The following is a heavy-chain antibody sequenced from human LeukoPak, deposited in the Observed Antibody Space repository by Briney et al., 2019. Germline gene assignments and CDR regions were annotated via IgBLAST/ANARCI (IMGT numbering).Heavy chain of an antibody. Sequence: GRSLRLSCAASGFTFSNYAFHWVRQAPGKGLEWVAVMSYDGINKYYRDSVKGRFTISRDISKSTLYLQMNSLRAEDTAVYYCGRGYCTTTSCYIDYWGQGSLVTVSS. CDR2: MSYDGINK. CDR1: GFTFSNYA. D-gene: IGHD2-2*02. J-gene: IGHJ4*02. CDR3: GRGYCTTTSCYIDY. V-gene: IGHV3-30*04.